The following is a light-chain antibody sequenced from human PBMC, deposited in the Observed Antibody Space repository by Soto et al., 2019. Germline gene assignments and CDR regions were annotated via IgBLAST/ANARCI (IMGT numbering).Light chain of an antibody. J-gene: IGKJ1*01. CDR3: QQDNSYRT. CDR1: QSISSW. Sequence: DIQMTQSPSTLSASVGDRVTIASRASQSISSWLAWYQQKPGKAPRLLIYKASSLESGVPSRFSGSGSGTEFTLYISSLQPDDFATYYCQQDNSYRTFGQGTKVEIK. V-gene: IGKV1-5*03. CDR2: KAS.